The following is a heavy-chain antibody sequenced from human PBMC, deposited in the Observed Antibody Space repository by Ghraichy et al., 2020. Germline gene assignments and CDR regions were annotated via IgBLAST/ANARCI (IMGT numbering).Heavy chain of an antibody. J-gene: IGHJ5*02. Sequence: ASVKVSCKTSGYIFARYGISWVRQAPGQGLEWMGWISGNNGDTNYAQKFQGRVSMTTDTSTSTVYMELRSLRSDDTAVYYCARVARTTSDHWGQGTLVTVSS. CDR1: GYIFARYG. V-gene: IGHV1-18*01. D-gene: IGHD4-17*01. CDR2: ISGNNGDT. CDR3: ARVARTTSDH.